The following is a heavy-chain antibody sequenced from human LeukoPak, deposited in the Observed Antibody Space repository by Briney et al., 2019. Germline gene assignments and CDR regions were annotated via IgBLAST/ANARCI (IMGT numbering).Heavy chain of an antibody. V-gene: IGHV3-23*01. CDR2: ISGNGGYT. CDR3: AKGNNGCYDS. Sequence: PGGSLRLSCAASGFTFDDYGMSWVRQAPGKGLEWVSSISGNGGYTYHADSVKGRFTISRDNSKNTLYMQMNSLRAEDTAVYYCAKGNNGCYDSWGQGTLVTVSS. CDR1: GFTFDDYG. J-gene: IGHJ4*02. D-gene: IGHD2-15*01.